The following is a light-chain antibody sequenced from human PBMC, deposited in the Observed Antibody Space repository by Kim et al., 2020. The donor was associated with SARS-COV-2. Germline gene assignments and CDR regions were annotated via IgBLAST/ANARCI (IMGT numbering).Light chain of an antibody. Sequence: ASMHTCILSTGQGDASIAWLQQQRGKVPRYLKRLYSDGRHTKGDGIPDRFSGSTSGSEYSLTISSLQSEDEADYYCQTWGSGIGVFGGGTQLTVL. V-gene: IGLV4-69*01. CDR2: LYSDGRH. CDR1: TGQGDAS. CDR3: QTWGSGIGV. J-gene: IGLJ2*01.